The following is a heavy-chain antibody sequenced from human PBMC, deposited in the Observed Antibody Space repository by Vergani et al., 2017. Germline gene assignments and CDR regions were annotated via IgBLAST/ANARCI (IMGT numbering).Heavy chain of an antibody. Sequence: QLVQSGPEVKKPGTSVKVSCKASGFTFTSSAVQWVRQAPGQGLEWMGGIIPIFGTANYAQKFQGRVTITADESTSTAYMELSSLRSEDTAVYYCARNVGKNYYDSSGYLYWGQGTLVTVSS. D-gene: IGHD3-22*01. V-gene: IGHV1-69*01. CDR2: IIPIFGTA. J-gene: IGHJ4*02. CDR3: ARNVGKNYYDSSGYLY. CDR1: GFTFTSSA.